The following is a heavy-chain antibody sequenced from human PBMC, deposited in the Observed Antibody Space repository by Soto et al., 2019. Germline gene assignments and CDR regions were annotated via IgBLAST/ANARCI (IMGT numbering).Heavy chain of an antibody. Sequence: SETLSLTCTVSGGPISSGDYYWSWIRQPPGKGLEWIGYIYYSGSTYYNPSLKSRVTISVDTSKNQFSLKLSSVTAADTAVYYCARSITGTTKIDYWGQGTLVTVSS. J-gene: IGHJ4*02. D-gene: IGHD1-7*01. CDR1: GGPISSGDYY. CDR3: ARSITGTTKIDY. V-gene: IGHV4-30-4*01. CDR2: IYYSGST.